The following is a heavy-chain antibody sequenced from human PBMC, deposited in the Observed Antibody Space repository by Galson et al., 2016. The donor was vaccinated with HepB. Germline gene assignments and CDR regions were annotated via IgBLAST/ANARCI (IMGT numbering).Heavy chain of an antibody. V-gene: IGHV3-23*01. CDR3: AKGMIYYGAGGGMDV. D-gene: IGHD3-10*01. CDR2: ISGSGVHT. J-gene: IGHJ6*02. Sequence: SLRLSCAASGFNFTSYAMNWVRQAPGKGLEWVSAISGSGVHTYYADAVKGRFTLTRDKNSLALQMNSLRAEDTAVYYCAKGMIYYGAGGGMDVWGQGTTVTVSS. CDR1: GFNFTSYA.